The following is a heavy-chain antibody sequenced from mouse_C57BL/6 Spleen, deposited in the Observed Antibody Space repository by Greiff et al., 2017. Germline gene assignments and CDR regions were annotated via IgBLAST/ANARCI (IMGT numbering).Heavy chain of an antibody. J-gene: IGHJ3*01. CDR3: TTCLGLASFAY. V-gene: IGHV14-4*01. CDR2: IDPENGDT. D-gene: IGHD2-4*01. Sequence: EVQLQQSGAELVRPGASVTLSCTASGFNIKDDYMHWVKQRPEQGLEWIGWIDPENGDTEYASKFQGKATITADTSSNTAYLQLSSLTSEDTAVYYCTTCLGLASFAYWGQGTLVTVSA. CDR1: GFNIKDDY.